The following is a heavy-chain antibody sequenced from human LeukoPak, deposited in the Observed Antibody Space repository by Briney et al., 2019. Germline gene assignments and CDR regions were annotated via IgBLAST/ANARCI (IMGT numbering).Heavy chain of an antibody. Sequence: VASVKVSCKASGYTFTDYYLHWVRQAPGQGLEWMGWINPKNGGTNYAQKFQGRVTMTRDTSTSTVYMELSSLRYEDTAVYYCARDHPRSGSSLGYWGQGTLVTVSS. D-gene: IGHD1-26*01. J-gene: IGHJ4*02. CDR1: GYTFTDYY. V-gene: IGHV1-2*02. CDR3: ARDHPRSGSSLGY. CDR2: INPKNGGT.